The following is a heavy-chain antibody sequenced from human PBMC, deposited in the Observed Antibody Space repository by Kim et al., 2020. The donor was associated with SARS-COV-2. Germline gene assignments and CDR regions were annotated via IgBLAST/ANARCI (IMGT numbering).Heavy chain of an antibody. CDR2: ISWNSGSI. CDR3: AKADTTDYYGMDV. J-gene: IGHJ6*02. Sequence: GGSLRLSCAASGFTFDDYAMHWVRQAPGKGLEWVSGISWNSGSIGYADSVKGRFTISRDNAKNYLYLQMNSLRAEDTALYYCAKADTTDYYGMDVWGQETAVTLS. V-gene: IGHV3-9*01. CDR1: GFTFDDYA. D-gene: IGHD1-1*01.